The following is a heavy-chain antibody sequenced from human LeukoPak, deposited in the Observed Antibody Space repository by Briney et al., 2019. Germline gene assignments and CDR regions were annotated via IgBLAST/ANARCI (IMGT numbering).Heavy chain of an antibody. Sequence: SETLSLTCTVSGGTISSSSYDWGWIRQPPGKGLEWIGSIYYSGSTYYNPSLKSRVTISVDTSKNQFSLKLSSVTAADTAVYYCARVIKVRGVIAYNWFDPWGQGTLVTVSS. D-gene: IGHD3-10*01. V-gene: IGHV4-39*07. CDR3: ARVIKVRGVIAYNWFDP. J-gene: IGHJ5*02. CDR1: GGTISSSSYD. CDR2: IYYSGST.